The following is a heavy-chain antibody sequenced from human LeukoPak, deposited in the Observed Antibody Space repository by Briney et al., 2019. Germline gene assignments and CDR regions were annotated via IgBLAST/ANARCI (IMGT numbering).Heavy chain of an antibody. CDR2: ISYDGSNK. J-gene: IGHJ4*02. CDR1: GFTFSSYW. D-gene: IGHD4-17*01. V-gene: IGHV3-30-3*01. CDR3: ARNHDYGDYFDY. Sequence: GGSLRLSCAASGFTFSSYWMHWVRQAPGKGLEWVAVISYDGSNKYYADSVKGRFTISRDNSKNTLYLQMNSLRAEDTAVYYCARNHDYGDYFDYWGQGTLVTVSS.